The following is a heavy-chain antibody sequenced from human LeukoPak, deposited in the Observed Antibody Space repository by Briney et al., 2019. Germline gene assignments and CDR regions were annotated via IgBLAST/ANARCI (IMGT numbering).Heavy chain of an antibody. D-gene: IGHD3-22*01. CDR3: ARDYYDSSGDLGFDS. V-gene: IGHV3-7*01. CDR2: IKQDRSAK. Sequence: GGSLRLSCAASGLTFSSYWLSWIRQAPGKGLEWMGKIKQDRSAKYNVDFVTGRFTMSRDNAKNAQDLQINSLRAEDTAVYDCARDYYDSSGDLGFDSWGQGTLVSVSS. CDR1: GLTFSSYW. J-gene: IGHJ5*01.